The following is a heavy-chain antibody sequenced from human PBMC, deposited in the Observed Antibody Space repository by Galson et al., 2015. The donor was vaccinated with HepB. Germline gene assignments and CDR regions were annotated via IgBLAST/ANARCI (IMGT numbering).Heavy chain of an antibody. D-gene: IGHD2-2*01. CDR2: FDPEDGET. CDR3: ATVPRGYCSSTSCYLHAFDI. J-gene: IGHJ3*02. Sequence: SVKVSCKVSGYTLTELSMHWVRQAPGKGLEWMGGFDPEDGETIYAQKFQGRVTMTEDTSTDTAYMELSSLRSEDTAVYYCATVPRGYCSSTSCYLHAFDIWGQGTMVTVSS. V-gene: IGHV1-24*01. CDR1: GYTLTELS.